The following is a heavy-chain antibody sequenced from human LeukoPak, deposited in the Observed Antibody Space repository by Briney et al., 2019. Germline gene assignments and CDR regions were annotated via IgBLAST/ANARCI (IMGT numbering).Heavy chain of an antibody. CDR2: ISASGGNT. D-gene: IGHD6-13*01. J-gene: IGHJ4*02. CDR1: GFTFSSYA. Sequence: GESLRVSCAASGFTFSSYAMSWVRQAPGKGLEWVSTISASGGNTFYADSVKGRFTISRDNSKNTLHLQMNSLRAEDTAVYYCAKDGRVEQQLYYFDYWGQGALVTVSS. CDR3: AKDGRVEQQLYYFDY. V-gene: IGHV3-23*01.